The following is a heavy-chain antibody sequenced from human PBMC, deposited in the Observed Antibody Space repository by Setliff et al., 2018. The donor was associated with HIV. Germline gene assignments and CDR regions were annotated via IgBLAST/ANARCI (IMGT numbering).Heavy chain of an antibody. V-gene: IGHV5-51*01. CDR3: AKRRASGSLLDTFDV. J-gene: IGHJ3*01. D-gene: IGHD1-26*01. CDR1: GFNFTNYW. Sequence: PGESLKISCRGSGFNFTNYWIGWVRQMPGKGLEWMGIVYPGDSDARYSPSFRGHFTISADKSITTAYLQWSSLKAPDTAMYYCAKRRASGSLLDTFDVRGQGTMVTVSS. CDR2: VYPGDSDA.